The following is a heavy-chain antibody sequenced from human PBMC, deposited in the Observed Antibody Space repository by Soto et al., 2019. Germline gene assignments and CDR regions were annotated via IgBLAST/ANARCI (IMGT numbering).Heavy chain of an antibody. CDR1: GYTLTELS. V-gene: IGHV1-24*01. J-gene: IGHJ6*02. D-gene: IGHD3-3*01. CDR2: FDPEDGET. Sequence: ASVKVSCKVSGYTLTELSMHWVRQAPGKGLEWMGGFDPEDGETIYAQKFQGRVTMTEDTSTDTAYMELSSLRSEDTAVYYCATSSNVFTDAYDFWSGISERGMDVWGQGTTVTV. CDR3: ATSSNVFTDAYDFWSGISERGMDV.